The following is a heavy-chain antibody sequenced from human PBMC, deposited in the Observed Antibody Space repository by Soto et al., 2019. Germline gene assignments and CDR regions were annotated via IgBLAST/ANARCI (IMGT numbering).Heavy chain of an antibody. D-gene: IGHD2-2*01. CDR2: INSDGSRT. Sequence: EVQLVESGGGLVQPGGSLRLSCTASGFNFSRFWTHWVRQVPGRGLVWVSHINSDGSRTSYADSVKGRFTISRDNAKKTLYLQMNSLRAGDTAVYYCARDLSSCSSARCYSFYYGVDVWGQGTTVTVSS. V-gene: IGHV3-74*01. CDR1: GFNFSRFW. J-gene: IGHJ6*02. CDR3: ARDLSSCSSARCYSFYYGVDV.